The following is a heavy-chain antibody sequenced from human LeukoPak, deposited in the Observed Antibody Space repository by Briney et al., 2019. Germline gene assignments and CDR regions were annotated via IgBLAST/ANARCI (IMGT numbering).Heavy chain of an antibody. CDR3: ARHLVVPAAKKGAYGMDV. J-gene: IGHJ6*02. CDR1: GYTFTGYY. D-gene: IGHD2-2*01. V-gene: IGHV1-2*06. Sequence: GASVKVSCKASGYTFTGYYMHWVRQAPGQGLEWMGRINPNSGGTNYAQKFQGRATMTRDTSISTAYMELGRLRSDDTAVYYCARHLVVPAAKKGAYGMDVWGQGTTVTVSS. CDR2: INPNSGGT.